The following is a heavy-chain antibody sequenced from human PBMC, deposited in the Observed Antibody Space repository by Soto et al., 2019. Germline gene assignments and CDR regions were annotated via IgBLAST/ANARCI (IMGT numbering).Heavy chain of an antibody. D-gene: IGHD3-3*01. CDR3: AKDSTIFGVVSHKAFDV. CDR2: VTWNSGRI. CDR1: GFTVDNYT. Sequence: SRKLSFAASGFTVDNYTMHWVRLVPGKGLEWVSSVTWNSGRIVYADSVKGRFTIYRDNAKNSLYLQMNSLSPEDTALYYRAKDSTIFGVVSHKAFDVWGQGTMVTVS. J-gene: IGHJ3*01. V-gene: IGHV3-9*01.